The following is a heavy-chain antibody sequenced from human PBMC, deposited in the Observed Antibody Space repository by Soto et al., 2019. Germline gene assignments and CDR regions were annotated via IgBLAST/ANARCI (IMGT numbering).Heavy chain of an antibody. Sequence: QVQLVQSGAEMKKPGASVKVSCKASGYTFTSHDINWMRQTTGQGLEWMGWMNPNSGHTNYAQKFQGRVTMTRDTSXXTXYXELTNLRSEDTAIYYCASDMSTNWGQGTLVTVSS. CDR1: GYTFTSHD. CDR3: ASDMSTN. D-gene: IGHD2-2*01. V-gene: IGHV1-8*01. CDR2: MNPNSGHT. J-gene: IGHJ4*02.